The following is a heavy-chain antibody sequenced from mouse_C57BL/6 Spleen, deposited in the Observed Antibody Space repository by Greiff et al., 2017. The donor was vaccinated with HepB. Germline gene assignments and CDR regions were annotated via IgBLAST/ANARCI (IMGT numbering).Heavy chain of an antibody. CDR1: GYAFSSYW. CDR2: IYPGDGDT. V-gene: IGHV1-80*01. Sequence: VKLVESGAELVKPGASVKISCKASGYAFSSYWMNWVKQRPGKGLEWIGQIYPGDGDTNYNGKFKGKATLTADKSSSTAYMQLSSLTSEDSAVYFCARAGTRPWFAYWGQGTLVTVSA. CDR3: ARAGTRPWFAY. J-gene: IGHJ3*01.